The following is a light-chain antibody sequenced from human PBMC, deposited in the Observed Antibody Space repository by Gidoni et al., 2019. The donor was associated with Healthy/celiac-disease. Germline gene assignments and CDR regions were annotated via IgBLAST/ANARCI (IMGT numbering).Light chain of an antibody. V-gene: IGLV3-9*01. J-gene: IGLJ2*01. CDR2: RDS. CDR3: QVWDSSSVV. Sequence: SYELTQPLSVSVALGQTALITCGGNNIGSKNVHWSQQKPGQAPVLVIYRDSNRPSGIPERFSGSNSGNTATLTISRAQAGDEADYYCQVWDSSSVVFGGGTKLTVL. CDR1: NIGSKN.